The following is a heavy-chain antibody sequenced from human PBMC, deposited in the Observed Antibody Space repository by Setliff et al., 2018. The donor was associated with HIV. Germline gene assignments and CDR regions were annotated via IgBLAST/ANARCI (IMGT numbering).Heavy chain of an antibody. CDR2: IYYSGST. V-gene: IGHV4-59*08. Sequence: SETLSLTCTVSGGSIRSHYWSWIRQPPGKRLEWIGYIYYSGSTNYNPSLKSRVTISVDTSKNQFSLKLSSVTAADTAVYYCARATAMVFDYWGQGTLVTVSS. D-gene: IGHD5-18*01. CDR1: GGSIRSHY. J-gene: IGHJ4*02. CDR3: ARATAMVFDY.